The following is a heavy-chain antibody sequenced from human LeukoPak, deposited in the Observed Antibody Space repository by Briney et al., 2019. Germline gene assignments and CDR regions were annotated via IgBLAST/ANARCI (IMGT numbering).Heavy chain of an antibody. V-gene: IGHV3-48*03. CDR3: ARDRGYNYGFDY. CDR1: GFTFSSYE. CDR2: ISSSGSTI. J-gene: IGHJ4*02. Sequence: PGGSLRLSCAASGFTFSSYEMNWVRQAPGKGLEWVSCISSSGSTIYYADSVKGRFSISRDNAKNSLYLQMNSLRAEDTAVYYCARDRGYNYGFDYWGQGTLVTVSS. D-gene: IGHD5-18*01.